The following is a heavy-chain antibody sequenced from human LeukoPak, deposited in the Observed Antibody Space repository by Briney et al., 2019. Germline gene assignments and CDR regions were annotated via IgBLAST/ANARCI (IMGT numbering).Heavy chain of an antibody. CDR3: ARYDYYDSSASTYYYYYIDV. J-gene: IGHJ6*03. V-gene: IGHV4-34*01. CDR2: IYHSGIT. D-gene: IGHD3-22*01. Sequence: SETLSLTCAVYGGSFSGYYWTWLRQPPGKGLEWIGSIYHSGITYYNPSLKSRVTISVDTSKNQFSLKLSSVTAADTAVYYCARYDYYDSSASTYYYYYIDVWGKGTTVTVSS. CDR1: GGSFSGYY.